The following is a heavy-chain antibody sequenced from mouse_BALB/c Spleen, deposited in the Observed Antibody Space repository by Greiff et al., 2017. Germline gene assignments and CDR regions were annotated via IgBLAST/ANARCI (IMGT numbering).Heavy chain of an antibody. J-gene: IGHJ4*01. CDR2: ISSGGSYT. CDR1: GFTFSSYG. CDR3: ARQAGYKEYYAMDY. Sequence: EVHLVESGGDLVKPGGSLKLSCAASGFTFSSYGMSWVRQTPDKRLEWVATISSGGSYTYYPDSVKGRFTISRDNDKNTLYLQMSSLKSEDTAMYDCARQAGYKEYYAMDYWGQGTSVTVSS. V-gene: IGHV5-6*01. D-gene: IGHD2-14*01.